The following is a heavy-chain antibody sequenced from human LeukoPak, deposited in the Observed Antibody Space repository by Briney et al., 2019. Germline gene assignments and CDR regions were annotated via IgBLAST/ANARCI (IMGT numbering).Heavy chain of an antibody. CDR3: ARETDDYGDYVVLGAFDI. V-gene: IGHV3-7*01. D-gene: IGHD4-17*01. CDR2: IKQDGSEK. Sequence: GGSLRLSCAASGFTCSSCWMSWVRQAPGKGLEWVANIKQDGSEKYYVDSVKGRLTISRDNAKNSLYLQMNSLRAEDTAVYYCARETDDYGDYVVLGAFDIWGQGTMVTVSS. CDR1: GFTCSSCW. J-gene: IGHJ3*02.